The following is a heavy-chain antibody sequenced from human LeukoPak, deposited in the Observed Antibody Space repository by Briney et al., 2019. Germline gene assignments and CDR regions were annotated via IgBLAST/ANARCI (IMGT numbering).Heavy chain of an antibody. CDR2: IKQDGSEK. J-gene: IGHJ4*02. D-gene: IGHD2-15*01. V-gene: IGHV3-7*01. Sequence: GGSLRLSCAASGFTFSSYWMSWVRQAPGKGLEWVANIKQDGSEKYYVDSVKGRFTISRDNAKNALYLQMNSLRAEDTAVYYCARDNGYCSGGSCYFTPYFDYWGQGTLVTVSS. CDR1: GFTFSSYW. CDR3: ARDNGYCSGGSCYFTPYFDY.